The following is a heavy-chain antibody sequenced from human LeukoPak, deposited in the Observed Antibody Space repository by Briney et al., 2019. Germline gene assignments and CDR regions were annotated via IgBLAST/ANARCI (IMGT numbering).Heavy chain of an antibody. CDR1: GFTFSTYS. J-gene: IGHJ4*02. CDR2: IFGGGTTT. V-gene: IGHV3-23*03. CDR3: AKDQRPDSGYDIDF. Sequence: PGGSLRLSCAASGFTFSTYSMSWVRQAPRKGLEWVSVIFGGGTTTYYADSVKGRFTISRDNSKNTLYLQMHSLRAEDTGVYYCAKDQRPDSGYDIDFWGQGILVTVSS. D-gene: IGHD5-12*01.